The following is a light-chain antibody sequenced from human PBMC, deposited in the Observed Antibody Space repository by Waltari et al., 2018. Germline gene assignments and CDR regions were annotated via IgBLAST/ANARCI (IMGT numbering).Light chain of an antibody. J-gene: IGLJ2*01. Sequence: QSALTQPASVSGSPGQSITISCTGTRSDVGGYNFVPWYQQHPGKAPKLMIYDVNKWPSGVSNRFSGSKSGNTASLTISGLQAEDEADYYCTSYTSTNTVVFGGGTKVTVL. CDR2: DVN. CDR3: TSYTSTNTVV. V-gene: IGLV2-14*01. CDR1: RSDVGGYNF.